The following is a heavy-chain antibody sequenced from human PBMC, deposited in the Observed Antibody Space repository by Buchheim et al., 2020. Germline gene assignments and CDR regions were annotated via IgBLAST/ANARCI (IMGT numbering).Heavy chain of an antibody. CDR2: INHSGST. J-gene: IGHJ5*01. Sequence: QVQLQQWGAGLLKPSETLSLTCAVYGGSFSGYYWSWIRQPPGKGLEWIGEINHSGSTNYNPSLKSRVTISVDTSKNQFSLKLSSVTAADTAVYYCARHRALGYCSSLNCYSFDPWGQGIL. CDR3: ARHRALGYCSSLNCYSFDP. D-gene: IGHD2-2*01. CDR1: GGSFSGYY. V-gene: IGHV4-34*01.